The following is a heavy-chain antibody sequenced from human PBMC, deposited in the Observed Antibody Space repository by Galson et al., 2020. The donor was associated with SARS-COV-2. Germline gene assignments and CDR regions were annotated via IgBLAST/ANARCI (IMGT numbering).Heavy chain of an antibody. CDR2: ITKSSSTI. J-gene: IGHJ4*02. V-gene: IGHV3-48*01. CDR1: GFLFSDYD. Sequence: EGSLRLSCAASGFLFSDYDMNWVRQAPGKGLEWVSFITKSSSTIYYADSVRGRFTISRDNAKSSLYLQMNGLRAEDTAVYYCVRDRHGGAFDGWGQGTLVTVSS. D-gene: IGHD2-15*01. CDR3: VRDRHGGAFDG.